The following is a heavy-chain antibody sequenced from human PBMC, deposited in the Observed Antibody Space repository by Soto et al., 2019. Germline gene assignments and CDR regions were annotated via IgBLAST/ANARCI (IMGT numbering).Heavy chain of an antibody. J-gene: IGHJ4*02. CDR2: IYYSGST. V-gene: IGHV4-31*03. CDR1: GASISSGAYY. CDR3: ARFGAGIFDY. Sequence: QVQLQESGPGLVKPSQTLSLTCTVSGASISSGAYYWSWIRQHPGKGLEWTGYIYYSGSTYYNPSLKSRVTIALDTSKNQFSLRLSSVTAADTAVYYCARFGAGIFDYWGQGTLVTVSS. D-gene: IGHD3-16*01.